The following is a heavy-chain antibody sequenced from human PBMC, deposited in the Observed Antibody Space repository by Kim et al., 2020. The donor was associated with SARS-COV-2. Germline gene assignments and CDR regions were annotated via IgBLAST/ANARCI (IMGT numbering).Heavy chain of an antibody. CDR2: ISGSGGTT. CDR1: GFTFSNYG. J-gene: IGHJ4*02. D-gene: IGHD6-13*01. V-gene: IGHV3-23*01. Sequence: GGSLRLSCAASGFTFSNYGMTWVRQAPGKGLEWVSGISGSGGTTSYADSVKGRFTISRDNSKNTLFLQMSSLRAEDTAIYYRANPRQPDYWGQGTLVTVSS. CDR3: ANPRQPDY.